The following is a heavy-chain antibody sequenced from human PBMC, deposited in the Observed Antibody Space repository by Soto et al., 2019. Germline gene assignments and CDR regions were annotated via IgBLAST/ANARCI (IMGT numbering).Heavy chain of an antibody. J-gene: IGHJ5*02. V-gene: IGHV4-31*03. CDR1: GGSISSGDYY. D-gene: IGHD3-3*01. Sequence: QVQLQESGPGLVKPSQTLSLTCTVSGGSISSGDYYWSWIRQHPGKGLEWIGYIYYSGSTYYNPSLKSRVTTAVDPSKNQVAVRLISVTAAETAVYYCTRWWSGNPQGCDPWGQGTLVTVSS. CDR3: TRWWSGNPQGCDP. CDR2: IYYSGST.